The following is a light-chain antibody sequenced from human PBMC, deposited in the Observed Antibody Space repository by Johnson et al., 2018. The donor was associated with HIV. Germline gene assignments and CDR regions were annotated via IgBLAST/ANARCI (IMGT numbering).Light chain of an antibody. V-gene: IGLV1-51*01. J-gene: IGLJ1*01. CDR3: GTWDSSLSVYV. CDR1: TSNIGNND. CDR2: DNY. Sequence: QSVLTQPPSVSAAPGQKVTFSCSGSTSNIGNNDVSWYRHLPGTAPKLLIYDNYKRPSGIPDRFSGSKSGTSATLDITVLQPGDEADYYCGTWDSSLSVYVFATGTKVTVL.